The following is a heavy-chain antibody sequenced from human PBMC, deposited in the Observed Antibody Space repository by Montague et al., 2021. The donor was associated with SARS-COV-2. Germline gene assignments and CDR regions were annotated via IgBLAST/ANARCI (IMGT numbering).Heavy chain of an antibody. CDR3: ASHPSVLLWFGELLSDRFDP. D-gene: IGHD3-10*01. Sequence: SETLSLTCTVSGGSISSSSYYWGWIRQPPGKGLEWIGSIYYSGSTCYNPSLKSRVTISVDTSKNQFSLKLSSVTAADTAVYYCASHPSVLLWFGELLSDRFDPWGQGTLVTVSS. CDR2: IYYSGST. V-gene: IGHV4-39*01. CDR1: GGSISSSSYY. J-gene: IGHJ5*02.